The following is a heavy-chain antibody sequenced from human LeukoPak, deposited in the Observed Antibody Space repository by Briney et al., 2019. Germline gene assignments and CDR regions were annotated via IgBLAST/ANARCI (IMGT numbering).Heavy chain of an antibody. D-gene: IGHD3-3*01. Sequence: GGSLRLSCAASGFIFSNYAIHWVRQAPGKGLEWVAVMSYDGNNKYYADSVKGRFTISRDNSKNTLYLQMNSLRAADTAVYYCAKHTSYYYYYMDVWGKGTTVTVSS. CDR1: GFIFSNYA. CDR2: MSYDGNNK. V-gene: IGHV3-30-3*02. J-gene: IGHJ6*03. CDR3: AKHTSYYYYYMDV.